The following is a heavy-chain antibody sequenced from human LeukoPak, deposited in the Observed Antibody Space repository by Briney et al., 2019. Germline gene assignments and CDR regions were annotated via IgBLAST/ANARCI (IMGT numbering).Heavy chain of an antibody. V-gene: IGHV4-34*01. CDR3: ARVITTYYYYYMDV. J-gene: IGHJ6*03. Sequence: SETLSLTCAVYGGSFSGYYWSWIRQPPGKGLERIGEINHSGSTNYNPSLKSRVTISVDTSKNQFSLKLSSMTAADTAVYYCARVITTYYYYYMDVWGKGTTVTVSS. CDR2: INHSGST. CDR1: GGSFSGYY. D-gene: IGHD3-22*01.